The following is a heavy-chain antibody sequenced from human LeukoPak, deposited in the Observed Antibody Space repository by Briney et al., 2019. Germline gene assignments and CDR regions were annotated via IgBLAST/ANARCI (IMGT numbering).Heavy chain of an antibody. CDR1: GFTFSSYS. V-gene: IGHV3-21*01. CDR3: ARDYTTTLTTATNFDY. D-gene: IGHD4-17*01. CDR2: ISSSSTYI. J-gene: IGHJ4*02. Sequence: GGSLRLSCAVSGFTFSSYSMNWVRQAPGKGLEWVSSISSSSTYIFYADSMKGRFTISRDNTKSSLYLQMNSLRAEDTAIYYCARDYTTTLTTATNFDYWGQGTLVTVSS.